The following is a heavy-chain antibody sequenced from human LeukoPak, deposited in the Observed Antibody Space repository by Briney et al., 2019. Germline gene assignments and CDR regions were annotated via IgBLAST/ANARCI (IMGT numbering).Heavy chain of an antibody. V-gene: IGHV3-74*01. CDR1: GFTFSSYW. Sequence: GGSRRLSCAASGFTFSSYWMHWVRQAPRKGRVWVSRIHSDGSSTRYADSVKGRFTISRDNAKNTLSLQMNRLRAEDTAVYYCARGYYDSSGYYLYYYYGMDVWGQGTTVTVSS. CDR2: IHSDGSST. J-gene: IGHJ6*02. D-gene: IGHD3-22*01. CDR3: ARGYYDSSGYYLYYYYGMDV.